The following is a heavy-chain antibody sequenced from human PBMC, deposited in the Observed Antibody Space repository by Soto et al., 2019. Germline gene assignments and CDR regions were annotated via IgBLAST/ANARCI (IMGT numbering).Heavy chain of an antibody. CDR3: ARRTHYYDSSYYFDY. V-gene: IGHV4-31*03. D-gene: IGHD3-22*01. CDR1: GGSISSGGYY. J-gene: IGHJ4*02. Sequence: PSETLSLTCTVSGGSISSGGYYWSWIRQHPGKGLEWIGYIYYSGSTYYNPSLKSRVTISVDTSKNQFSLKLSSVTAADTAVYYCARRTHYYDSSYYFDYWGQGTLVTVS. CDR2: IYYSGST.